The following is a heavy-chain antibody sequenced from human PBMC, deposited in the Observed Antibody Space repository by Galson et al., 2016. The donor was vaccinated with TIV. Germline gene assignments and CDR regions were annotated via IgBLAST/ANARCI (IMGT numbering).Heavy chain of an antibody. D-gene: IGHD3-9*01. Sequence: SVKVSCKASGYTFTDNYIHWVRQAPGQGLEWMGRIIPVLGMTNYAQKFQGRVTITADRFTGTAYLELSSLKPGDTAVYYCARADSVDISSTEYWGQGTLVTVSS. J-gene: IGHJ4*02. CDR1: GYTFTDNY. CDR2: IIPVLGMT. V-gene: IGHV1-69*04. CDR3: ARADSVDISSTEY.